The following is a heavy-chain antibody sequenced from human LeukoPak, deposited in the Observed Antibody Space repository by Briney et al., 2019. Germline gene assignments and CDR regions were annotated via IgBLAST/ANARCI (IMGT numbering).Heavy chain of an antibody. J-gene: IGHJ4*02. CDR2: IYYSGST. V-gene: IGHV4-59*01. D-gene: IGHD2-2*01. CDR1: DDSITMYY. CDR3: AVGYCSGTSCPFDY. Sequence: SETLSLTCTVSDDSITMYYWTWIRQPPGKGLEWIGYIYYSGSTNYNPSLKSRVSISVDTSKNQFSLKLSSVTAADTAVYYCAVGYCSGTSCPFDYWGQGTLVTVSS.